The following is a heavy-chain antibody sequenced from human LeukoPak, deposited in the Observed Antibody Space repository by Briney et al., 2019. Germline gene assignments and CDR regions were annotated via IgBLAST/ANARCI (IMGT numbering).Heavy chain of an antibody. CDR2: ISSSSSTI. D-gene: IGHD2-2*02. CDR3: ARDQVPAAIGGYYFDY. J-gene: IGHJ4*02. Sequence: GGSLRLSCAASGFTFSSHSMNWVRQAPGKGLEWASYISSSSSTIYYADSVKGRFTISRDNAKNSLYLQMNSLRAEDTAVYYCARDQVPAAIGGYYFDYWGQGTLVTVSS. CDR1: GFTFSSHS. V-gene: IGHV3-48*01.